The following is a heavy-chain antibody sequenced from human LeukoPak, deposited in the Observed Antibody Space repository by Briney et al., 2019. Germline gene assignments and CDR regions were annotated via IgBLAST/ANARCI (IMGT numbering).Heavy chain of an antibody. CDR1: GFTFSNYW. J-gene: IGHJ4*02. D-gene: IGHD3-22*01. CDR3: ARDGGGSGYYPLC. V-gene: IGHV3-7*01. Sequence: GGSLRLSCEASGFTFSNYWMTWVRQAPGKGLECVANIKQDGSEKYYVDSVKGRFTISRDNAKNLVYLQMNSLRAEDTAVYYCARDGGGSGYYPLCWGQGTLVTVSS. CDR2: IKQDGSEK.